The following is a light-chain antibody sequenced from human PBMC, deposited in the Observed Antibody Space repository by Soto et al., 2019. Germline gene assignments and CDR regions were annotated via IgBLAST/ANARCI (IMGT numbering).Light chain of an antibody. V-gene: IGKV1-16*01. CDR1: QDISNF. CDR2: AAY. CDR3: QQYYSYPPT. Sequence: DIQMTQSPSSLSASVGDRVTITCRASQDISNFLAWFQQKPGEAPKSLIHAAYSLQSGVPSRFSGSGSGTDFTLTITTLQPEDFATYYCQQYYSYPPTFGPGTKVDV. J-gene: IGKJ3*01.